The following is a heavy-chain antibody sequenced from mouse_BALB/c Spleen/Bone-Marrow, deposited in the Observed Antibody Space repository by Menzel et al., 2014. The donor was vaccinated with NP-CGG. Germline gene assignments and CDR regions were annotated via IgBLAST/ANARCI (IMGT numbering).Heavy chain of an antibody. V-gene: IGHV1-82*01. J-gene: IGHJ1*01. CDR3: ARWWGVYFDV. CDR2: IYPGDGNT. CDR1: GYAFSNSW. D-gene: IGHD1-1*02. Sequence: VQLQESGPEVVKPGASVKISCKASGYAFSNSWMNWVKQRPGQGLEWIGRIYPGDGNTNYNGKFKGKATLTADKSSSTVYMQLTSLTSVDSAVYFCARWWGVYFDVWGAGTTVTGSS.